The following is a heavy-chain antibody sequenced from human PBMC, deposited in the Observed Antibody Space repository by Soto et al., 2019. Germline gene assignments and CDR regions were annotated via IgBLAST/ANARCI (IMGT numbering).Heavy chain of an antibody. V-gene: IGHV4-34*01. CDR3: ARGSGRRFDC. J-gene: IGHJ4*02. CDR1: GGSFSGYY. Sequence: QVQLQQWGAGLLKPWETLSLTCAVYGGSFSGYYWSWIRQPPGKGLEWIGEINHSGSTNYNPSPKSRLTISGDTSRNQFALKLSSMGPADTAVYYCARGSGRRFDCWGQGTLVTVSS. CDR2: INHSGST. D-gene: IGHD3-10*01.